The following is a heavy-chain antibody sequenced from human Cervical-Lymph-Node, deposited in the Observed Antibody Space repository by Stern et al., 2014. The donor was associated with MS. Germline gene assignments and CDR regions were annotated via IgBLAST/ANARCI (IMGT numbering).Heavy chain of an antibody. CDR3: ARLSSDAFDI. V-gene: IGHV4-31*03. CDR1: GGSISSGSSY. Sequence: QVQLQESGPGLVKPSQTLSLTCSVSGGSISSGSSYWSWIRQHPGKGLEWIASILYSGNTYYNSSLKSRVHLSADTSKNQFSLELSSVTAADTAVYYCARLSSDAFDIWGQGTLVTVSS. CDR2: ILYSGNT. J-gene: IGHJ3*02.